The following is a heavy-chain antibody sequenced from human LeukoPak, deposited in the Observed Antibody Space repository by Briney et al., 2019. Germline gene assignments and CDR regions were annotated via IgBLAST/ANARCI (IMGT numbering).Heavy chain of an antibody. Sequence: ASVKVSCKASGYTFTSYGISWVRQAPGQGLGWMGWISAYNGNTNYAQKLQGRVTMTTDTSTSKAYMELRSLRPDDTAVYYCVRSGSYGGAFDIWGQGTMVTVSS. D-gene: IGHD1-26*01. CDR1: GYTFTSYG. J-gene: IGHJ3*02. CDR2: ISAYNGNT. V-gene: IGHV1-18*01. CDR3: VRSGSYGGAFDI.